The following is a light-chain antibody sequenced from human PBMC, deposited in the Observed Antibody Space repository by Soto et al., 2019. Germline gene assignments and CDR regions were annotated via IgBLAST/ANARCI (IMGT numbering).Light chain of an antibody. V-gene: IGKV3-20*01. J-gene: IGKJ1*01. CDR1: QSVSSSY. CDR2: GAS. CDR3: QQYGNPWT. Sequence: EIVLTQSPGTLSLSPGERADLSCRASQSVSSSYLAWYQQKPGQAPRLLIHGASNRATGIPDRLSGSGSGTDFTLPVTKVEPEDFAVYYCQQYGNPWTFGQGTKVEIK.